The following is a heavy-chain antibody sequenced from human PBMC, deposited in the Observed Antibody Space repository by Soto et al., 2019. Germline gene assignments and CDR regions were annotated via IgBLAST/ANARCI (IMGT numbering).Heavy chain of an antibody. D-gene: IGHD2-15*01. CDR1: GFTFSSYA. CDR2: ISGSGGST. CDR3: VKGCCSGGNCWDFYYYGMDV. V-gene: IGHV3-23*01. J-gene: IGHJ6*02. Sequence: PGGSLRLSCAASGFTFSSYAMSWVRQAPGKGLEWVSAISGSGGSTYYADSVKGRFTISRDNSKNTLFLQMNSLRAEDTAVYYCVKGCCSGGNCWDFYYYGMDVWGQGTTVTVSS.